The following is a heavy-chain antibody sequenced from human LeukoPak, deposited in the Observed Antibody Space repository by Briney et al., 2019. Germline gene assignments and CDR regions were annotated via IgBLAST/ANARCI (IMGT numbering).Heavy chain of an antibody. CDR1: GYTFTSYS. V-gene: IGHV7-4-1*02. CDR2: INTNTGNP. D-gene: IGHD4-17*01. Sequence: ASVTVSCKASGYTFTSYSMNWVRQAPGQGLEWMGWINTNTGNPAYAQGFTGRFVFSLDTSVSTAYLQITSLKAEDTAVYYCARVHFGDYINYYYIDVWGKGTTVTVSS. J-gene: IGHJ6*03. CDR3: ARVHFGDYINYYYIDV.